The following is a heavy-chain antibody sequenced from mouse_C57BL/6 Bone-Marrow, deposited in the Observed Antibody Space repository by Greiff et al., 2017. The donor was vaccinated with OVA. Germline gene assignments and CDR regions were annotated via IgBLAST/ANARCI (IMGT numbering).Heavy chain of an antibody. D-gene: IGHD6-1*01. J-gene: IGHJ1*03. CDR1: GYSFTGYY. CDR3: ARGPYPSSWYFDV. Sequence: VQLQQSGPELVKPGASVKISCKASGYSFTGYYMNWVKQSPEKSLEWIGEINPSTGGTTYNQKFKAKATLTVDKSSSTAYMQLKSLTSEDSAVYYCARGPYPSSWYFDVWGTGTTVTVSS. V-gene: IGHV1-42*01. CDR2: INPSTGGT.